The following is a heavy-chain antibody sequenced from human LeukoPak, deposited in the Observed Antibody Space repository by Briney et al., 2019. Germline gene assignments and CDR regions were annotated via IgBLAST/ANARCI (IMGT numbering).Heavy chain of an antibody. J-gene: IGHJ4*02. CDR2: IYYSGST. Sequence: SETLSLTCTVSGGSISSYYWSWIRQPPGKGLEWIGYIYYSGSTNYNPSLKSRVTISVDTSKNQFSLKLSSVTAADTAVYYCARVLYCSSTSCYTDHFDYWGQGTLVTVSS. D-gene: IGHD2-2*02. CDR3: ARVLYCSSTSCYTDHFDY. V-gene: IGHV4-59*12. CDR1: GGSISSYY.